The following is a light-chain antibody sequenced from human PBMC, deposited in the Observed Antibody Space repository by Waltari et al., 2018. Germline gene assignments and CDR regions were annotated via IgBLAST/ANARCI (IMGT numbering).Light chain of an antibody. Sequence: QPALPQPASMSGSPGQSVTISCTGTSSDISDYNFVSWSQQHPGKGPKLIIYYVTNRASGVSNRFSGSKSGNRASLTISGLQAEDEADYYCSAYISRSISYVIFGGGTKLTVL. CDR2: YVT. CDR3: SAYISRSISYVI. J-gene: IGLJ2*01. CDR1: SSDISDYNF. V-gene: IGLV2-14*03.